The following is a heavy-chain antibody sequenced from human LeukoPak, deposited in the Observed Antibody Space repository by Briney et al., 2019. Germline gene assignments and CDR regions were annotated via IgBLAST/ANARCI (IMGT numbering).Heavy chain of an antibody. D-gene: IGHD4-11*01. CDR3: AKDFGNYIGYFDI. J-gene: IGHJ3*02. Sequence: PGRPLRLSCAASGFTFSNYGIHWVRKSPGKALEWVAVISYDASNKYYTDSVKDRFTISRDNAKNTLYLQMNSLRAEDTAVYYCAKDFGNYIGYFDIWGQGTMVTVSS. CDR2: ISYDASNK. CDR1: GFTFSNYG. V-gene: IGHV3-30*18.